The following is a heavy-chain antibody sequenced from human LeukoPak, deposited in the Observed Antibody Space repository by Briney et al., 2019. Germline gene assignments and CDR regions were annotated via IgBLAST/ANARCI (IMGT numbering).Heavy chain of an antibody. Sequence: GGSLRLSCAGSGFTFSRNWMCWVRQAPGKGLEWVANIKHDGSEEYYVDSVKGRFTVSRDNAKNSLYLQMNSLRAEDTAVYCCARGGGYPDYWGQGALVTVSS. CDR1: GFTFSRNW. D-gene: IGHD3-22*01. J-gene: IGHJ4*02. CDR2: IKHDGSEE. CDR3: ARGGGYPDY. V-gene: IGHV3-7*01.